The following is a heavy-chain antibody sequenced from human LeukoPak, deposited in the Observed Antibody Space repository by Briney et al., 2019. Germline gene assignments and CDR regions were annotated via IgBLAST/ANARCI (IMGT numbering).Heavy chain of an antibody. CDR2: ISGSGGST. J-gene: IGHJ4*02. Sequence: GGSLRLSCAASGFTFSSYAMSWVRQAPGKGLEWVSAISGSGGSTYYADSVKGRFTISRDNAKNSLYLQMNSLRAEDTAVYYCARDRTLGHGLDWGQGTLVTVSS. D-gene: IGHD1-1*01. CDR1: GFTFSSYA. V-gene: IGHV3-23*01. CDR3: ARDRTLGHGLD.